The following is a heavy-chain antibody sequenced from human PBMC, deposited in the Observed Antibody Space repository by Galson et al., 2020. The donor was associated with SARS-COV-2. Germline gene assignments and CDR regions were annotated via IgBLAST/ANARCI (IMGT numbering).Heavy chain of an antibody. CDR2: ITSNSVTL. CDR3: AKDMLGGDSGFGGDDY. J-gene: IGHJ4*02. Sequence: GGSLRLSCAASGFTFHDRAMHWVRQAPGKGLEWVSGITSNSVTLGYADSVKGRFTISRDNAKNSLYLQMNSLRPEDTAFHYCAKDMLGGDSGFGGDDYWGQGTLVTVSS. V-gene: IGHV3-9*01. D-gene: IGHD1-26*01. CDR1: GFTFHDRA.